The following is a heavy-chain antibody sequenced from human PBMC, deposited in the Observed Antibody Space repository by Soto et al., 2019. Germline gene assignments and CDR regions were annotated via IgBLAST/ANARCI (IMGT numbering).Heavy chain of an antibody. CDR2: IYYSGST. CDR3: ARDSSNVRYYYYGMDV. D-gene: IGHD6-13*01. CDR1: GGSISSGDYY. J-gene: IGHJ6*02. Sequence: QVQLQESGPGLVKPSQTLSLTCTVSGGSISSGDYYWSWIRQPPGKGLEWIGYIYYSGSTYYNPSLKSRVTISVDTSTTQFSLKLSSVTAADTAVYYCARDSSNVRYYYYGMDVWGQGTTVTVSS. V-gene: IGHV4-30-4*01.